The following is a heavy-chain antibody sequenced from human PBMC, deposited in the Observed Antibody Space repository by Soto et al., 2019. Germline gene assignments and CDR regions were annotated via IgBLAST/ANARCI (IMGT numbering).Heavy chain of an antibody. J-gene: IGHJ6*02. D-gene: IGHD2-2*01. CDR1: GFTFGDYA. CDR3: TRDAIVVVTAAIDYYYGMDV. CDR2: IRSKAYGGTT. V-gene: IGHV3-49*03. Sequence: GGSLRLSCTASGFTFGDYAMSWFRQAPGKGLEWVGFIRSKAYGGTTEYAASVKGRFTISRDDSKSIAYLQMNSLKTEDTAVYYCTRDAIVVVTAAIDYYYGMDVWGQGAPVAVFS.